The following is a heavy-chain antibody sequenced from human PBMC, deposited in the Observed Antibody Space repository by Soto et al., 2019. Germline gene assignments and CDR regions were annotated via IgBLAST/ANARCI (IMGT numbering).Heavy chain of an antibody. CDR3: ASLTTTVTTIDC. CDR2: IYYSGST. CDR1: GGSISSGGYY. J-gene: IGHJ4*02. V-gene: IGHV4-31*03. Sequence: QVQLQESGPGLVKPSQTLSLTCTVSGGSISSGGYYWSWIRQHPGKGLEWIGYIYYSGSTYYNPSLKSRVTMSVDTSKDQFSLKPSSVTAADTAVYYCASLTTTVTTIDCWGQGTLVTVSS. D-gene: IGHD4-17*01.